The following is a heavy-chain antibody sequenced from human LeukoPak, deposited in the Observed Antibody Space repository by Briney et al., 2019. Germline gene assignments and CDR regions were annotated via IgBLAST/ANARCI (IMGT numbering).Heavy chain of an antibody. CDR2: ISSSSSTI. J-gene: IGHJ5*02. CDR1: GFTFSSYS. D-gene: IGHD3-3*01. V-gene: IGHV3-48*01. Sequence: GGSLRLSCAASGFTFSSYSMNWVRQAPGKGLEWVSYISSSSSTIYYADSVKGRFTISRDKAKNSLYLQMNSLRAEDTAVYYCARTTFDFWSGYAEPNWFDPWGQGTLVTVSS. CDR3: ARTTFDFWSGYAEPNWFDP.